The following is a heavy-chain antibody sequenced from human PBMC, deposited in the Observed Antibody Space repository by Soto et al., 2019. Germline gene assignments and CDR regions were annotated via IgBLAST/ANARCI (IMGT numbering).Heavy chain of an antibody. CDR2: IYGDGSA. CDR1: GFTVSSNY. V-gene: IGHV3-66*01. Sequence: EVQLVESGGGLVQPGGSLRLSCTASGFTVSSNYMTWVRQAPEKGLEWVSCIYGDGSAYYADSVKGKFTISRDNSENTRDLQINSLRAEDTAVYYCAGEQTGFSYWGQGTLVTVSS. CDR3: AGEQTGFSY. J-gene: IGHJ4*02.